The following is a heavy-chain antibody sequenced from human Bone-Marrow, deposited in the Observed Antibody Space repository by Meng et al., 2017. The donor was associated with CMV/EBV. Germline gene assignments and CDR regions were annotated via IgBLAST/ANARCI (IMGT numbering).Heavy chain of an antibody. D-gene: IGHD1-1*01. CDR1: CVSISTHY. V-gene: IGHV4-59*11. J-gene: IGHJ4*02. CDR3: AERGGGY. CDR2: IHYTGRA. Sequence: VQLQQSGPVMRNPSDTLSLPCQVSCVSISTHYWSWIRQTPGKGLEWIASIHYTGRADYSPSVKSRVTVSVDTSDSQLSLKLSSVTTADTAMYYCAERGGGYWGQGILVTVSS.